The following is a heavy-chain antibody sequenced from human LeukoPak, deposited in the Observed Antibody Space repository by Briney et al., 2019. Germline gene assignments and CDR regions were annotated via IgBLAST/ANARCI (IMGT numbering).Heavy chain of an antibody. Sequence: ASVKVSCKASGYTFTGYYMHWVRQAPGQGLEWMGWINPNSGGTNYAQEFQGRVTMTRDTSISTAYMELSRLRSDDTAVYYCARVDFYGDYPHFDYWGQGTLVTVSS. J-gene: IGHJ4*02. CDR1: GYTFTGYY. CDR2: INPNSGGT. CDR3: ARVDFYGDYPHFDY. D-gene: IGHD4-17*01. V-gene: IGHV1-2*02.